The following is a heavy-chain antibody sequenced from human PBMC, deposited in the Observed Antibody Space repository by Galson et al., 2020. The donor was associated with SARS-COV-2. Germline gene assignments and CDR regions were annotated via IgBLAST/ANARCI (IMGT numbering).Heavy chain of an antibody. CDR3: ASCSSTSCYMNWFDP. CDR2: IIPIFGTA. D-gene: IGHD2-2*02. CDR1: GGTFSSYA. V-gene: IGHV1-69*06. J-gene: IGHJ5*02. Sequence: SVKVSCKASGGTFSSYAISWVRQAPGQGLEWMGGIIPIFGTANYAQKFQGRVTITADKSTSTAYMELSSLRSEDTAVYYCASCSSTSCYMNWFDPWGQGTLVTVSS.